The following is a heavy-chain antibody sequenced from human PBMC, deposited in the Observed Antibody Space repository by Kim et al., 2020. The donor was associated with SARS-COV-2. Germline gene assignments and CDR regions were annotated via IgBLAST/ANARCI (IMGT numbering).Heavy chain of an antibody. Sequence: ASVKVSCKASGYTFTSYGISWVRQAPGQGLEWMGWISAYNGNTNYAQKLQGRVTMTTDTSTSTAYMELRSLRSDDTAVYYCARGDRGYSYGYWSFVDYWGQGTLVTVSS. J-gene: IGHJ4*02. D-gene: IGHD5-18*01. CDR3: ARGDRGYSYGYWSFVDY. V-gene: IGHV1-18*01. CDR2: ISAYNGNT. CDR1: GYTFTSYG.